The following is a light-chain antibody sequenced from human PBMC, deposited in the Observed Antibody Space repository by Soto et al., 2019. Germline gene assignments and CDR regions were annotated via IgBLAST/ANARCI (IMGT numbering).Light chain of an antibody. V-gene: IGKV3-11*01. J-gene: IGKJ4*01. CDR3: QQRSNWPLT. CDR2: DAS. CDR1: QNIGSY. Sequence: EIVLTQSPATLSFSPGERATLSCRASQNIGSYLAWYQQRPGQAPRLLIYDASQRDAGIPTRFSGSGSGTDFTLTISSLEPEDFAVYYCQQRSNWPLTFGGGTKVEIK.